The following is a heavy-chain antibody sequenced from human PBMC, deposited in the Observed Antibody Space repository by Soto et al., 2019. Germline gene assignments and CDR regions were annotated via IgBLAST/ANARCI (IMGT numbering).Heavy chain of an antibody. Sequence: EVPLLESGGDLVQPGGSLSLSCAASTFTFSTYDMSWVRQAPGMGLEWVSSISGSGASTYYADSVKGRFTISRANSQSIVFLQMTSPRAEDTAIYFCAKWVAATPNWFDPLGQGTLVTVS. V-gene: IGHV3-23*01. D-gene: IGHD2-15*01. J-gene: IGHJ5*02. CDR2: ISGSGAST. CDR1: TFTFSTYD. CDR3: AKWVAATPNWFDP.